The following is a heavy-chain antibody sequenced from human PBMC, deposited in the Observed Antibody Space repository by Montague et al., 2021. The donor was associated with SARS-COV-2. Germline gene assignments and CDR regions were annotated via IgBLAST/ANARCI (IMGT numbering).Heavy chain of an antibody. CDR3: ARDIRIPMLIVIQGYGMDV. CDR1: GGSISSSSSY. J-gene: IGHJ6*02. CDR2: IYYSGST. D-gene: IGHD3-22*01. V-gene: IGHV4-39*07. Sequence: SETRSLTCTVSGGSISSSSSYWGWIRQPPGMGLEWIGSIYYSGSTXYNPSLKSRITISVDTSKNQFSLRLTSVTAADTAVYYCARDIRIPMLIVIQGYGMDVWGQGTRSPSP.